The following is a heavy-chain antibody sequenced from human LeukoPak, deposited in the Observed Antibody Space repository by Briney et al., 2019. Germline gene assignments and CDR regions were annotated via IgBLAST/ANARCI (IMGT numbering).Heavy chain of an antibody. D-gene: IGHD3-10*01. CDR3: ASYGSGSYRFDP. V-gene: IGHV4-31*03. CDR2: IHHSGST. Sequence: KPSETLSLTCTVSGGSISSGNYYWSWIRQHPGKGLVWIGYIHHSGSTYYNPSLKSRVIISVDTSKNQFSLKLNSVTAADTAVYYCASYGSGSYRFDPWGQGTLVTVSS. J-gene: IGHJ5*02. CDR1: GGSISSGNYY.